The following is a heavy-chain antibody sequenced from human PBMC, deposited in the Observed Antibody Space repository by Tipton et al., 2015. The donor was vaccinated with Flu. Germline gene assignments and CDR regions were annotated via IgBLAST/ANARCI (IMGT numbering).Heavy chain of an antibody. CDR2: LYSDGTT. D-gene: IGHD6-25*01. V-gene: IGHV3-53*01. CDR1: GFTVSSNY. CDR3: VRVTPAAQTYGMDV. J-gene: IGHJ6*02. Sequence: SLRLSCAASGFTVSSNYMIWVRQVPGKGLEWVSVLYSDGTTYYADSVRGRFTISRDNSRDTVYLQMNSLRAEDTAVYYCVRVTPAAQTYGMDVWGQGTTVTVSS.